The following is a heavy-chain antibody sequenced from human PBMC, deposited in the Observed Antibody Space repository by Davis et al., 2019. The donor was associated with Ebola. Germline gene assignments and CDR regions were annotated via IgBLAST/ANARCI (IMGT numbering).Heavy chain of an antibody. D-gene: IGHD6-13*01. Sequence: PGGSLRLSCAASGFTFSSYGMHWVRQAPGKGLEWVAVIWYDGSNKYYADSVKGRFTISRDNSKNTLYLQMNSLRAEDTAVYYCAREAAAAHFDYWGQGTLVTVSS. CDR2: IWYDGSNK. V-gene: IGHV3-33*01. J-gene: IGHJ4*02. CDR3: AREAAAAHFDY. CDR1: GFTFSSYG.